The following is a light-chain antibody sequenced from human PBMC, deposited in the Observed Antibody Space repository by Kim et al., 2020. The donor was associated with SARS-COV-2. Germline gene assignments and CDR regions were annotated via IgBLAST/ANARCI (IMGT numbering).Light chain of an antibody. CDR1: GSNIGSNT. V-gene: IGLV1-44*01. J-gene: IGLJ3*02. Sequence: GQRVTISCSGSGSNIGSNTVNWYQQLPGTAPKHLIYSNNQRPSGVPVRFSGSKSGPSASLAISGLQSEDEADYYCAAWDDSLNGWVFGGGTQLTVL. CDR2: SNN. CDR3: AAWDDSLNGWV.